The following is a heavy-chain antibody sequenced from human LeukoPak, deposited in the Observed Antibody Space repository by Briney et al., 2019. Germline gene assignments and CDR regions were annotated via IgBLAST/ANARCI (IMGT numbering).Heavy chain of an antibody. CDR2: IYPGDSDT. CDR3: ARHPSLRYFDWLPADY. CDR1: GYSFTSYW. V-gene: IGHV5-51*01. J-gene: IGHJ4*02. D-gene: IGHD3-9*01. Sequence: GESLKISCKGSGYSFTSYWIGWVRQMPGKGLGWMGIIYPGDSDTRYSPSFQGQVTISADKSISTAYLQWSSLKASDTAMYYCARHPSLRYFDWLPADYWGQGTLVTVSS.